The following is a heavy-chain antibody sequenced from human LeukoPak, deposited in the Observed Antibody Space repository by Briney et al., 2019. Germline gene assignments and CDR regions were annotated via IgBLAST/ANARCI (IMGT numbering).Heavy chain of an antibody. CDR2: ISGSGGST. D-gene: IGHD3-3*01. CDR1: GFSFSDAW. CDR3: AKDVEYDFWSGYYTYFDY. J-gene: IGHJ4*02. V-gene: IGHV3-23*01. Sequence: PGGSLRLSCAAPGFSFSDAWMHWVRQAPGKGLEWVSAISGSGGSTYYADSVKGRFTISRDNSKNTLYLQMNSLRAEDTAVYYCAKDVEYDFWSGYYTYFDYWGQGTLVTVSS.